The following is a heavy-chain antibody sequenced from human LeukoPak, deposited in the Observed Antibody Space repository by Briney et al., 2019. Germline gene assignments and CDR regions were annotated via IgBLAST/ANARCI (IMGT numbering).Heavy chain of an antibody. CDR2: IKPNSGGT. D-gene: IGHD3-22*01. V-gene: IGHV1-2*02. Sequence: ASVKVSCKASGYTFTAYYMHWVRQAPGQGLEWMGWIKPNSGGTNYAQKFQGRVTMTRDTSIRTAYMELSRLRSDDTAVYYCARDYYDSSGFGAFDIWGQGTMVTVSS. J-gene: IGHJ3*02. CDR1: GYTFTAYY. CDR3: ARDYYDSSGFGAFDI.